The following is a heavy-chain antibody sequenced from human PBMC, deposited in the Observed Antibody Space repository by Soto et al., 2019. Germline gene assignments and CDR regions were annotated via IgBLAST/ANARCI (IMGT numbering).Heavy chain of an antibody. CDR2: ISGSGGST. CDR3: AKDNSHSGSYGGRDAFDI. CDR1: GFTFSSYA. D-gene: IGHD1-26*01. V-gene: IGHV3-23*01. Sequence: EVQLLESGGGLVQPGGSLRLSCAASGFTFSSYAMSWVRQAPGKGLEWVSAISGSGGSTYYADSVKGRFTISRDNSKNTLYLQMNSLRAEDTAVYYCAKDNSHSGSYGGRDAFDIWGQGTMVTVSS. J-gene: IGHJ3*02.